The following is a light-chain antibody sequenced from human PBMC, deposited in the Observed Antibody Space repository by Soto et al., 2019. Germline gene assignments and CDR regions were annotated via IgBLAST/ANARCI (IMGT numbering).Light chain of an antibody. Sequence: QSALTQTASVSGSPGQSLTISCTGTNRDIASYNAVSWYQQYPGEAPKLLIYEGTKRPSGVSHRFSASKSGNTASLTISALQAEDEADYYCCSFAGDNLPYVFGIGTKVTVL. J-gene: IGLJ1*01. V-gene: IGLV2-23*01. CDR3: CSFAGDNLPYV. CDR1: NRDIASYNA. CDR2: EGT.